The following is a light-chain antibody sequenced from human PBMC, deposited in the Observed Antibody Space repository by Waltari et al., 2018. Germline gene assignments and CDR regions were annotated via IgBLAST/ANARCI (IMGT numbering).Light chain of an antibody. Sequence: EVLLTQSPGTLSLSPGERATLSCRASPSVGRSLAWYQQKPGQAPRLLIYGASTRFTGSPDRFSGSGSGTDFSLTISRLEPEDFTVYYCQHYVRLPATFGQGTTVEIK. V-gene: IGKV3-20*01. CDR3: QHYVRLPAT. J-gene: IGKJ1*01. CDR1: PSVGRS. CDR2: GAS.